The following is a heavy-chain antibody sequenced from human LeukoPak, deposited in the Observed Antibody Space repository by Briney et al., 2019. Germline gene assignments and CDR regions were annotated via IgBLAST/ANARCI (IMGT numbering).Heavy chain of an antibody. Sequence: SETLSLTCTVSGGSISSGSYYWSWIRQPAGKGLEWIGRIYTSGSTNYNPSLKSRVTISVDTSKNQFSLKLSSVTAADTAVYYCARDHQQLGSFNWFDPWGQGTLVTVSS. V-gene: IGHV4-61*02. CDR1: GGSISSGSYY. D-gene: IGHD6-13*01. J-gene: IGHJ5*02. CDR2: IYTSGST. CDR3: ARDHQQLGSFNWFDP.